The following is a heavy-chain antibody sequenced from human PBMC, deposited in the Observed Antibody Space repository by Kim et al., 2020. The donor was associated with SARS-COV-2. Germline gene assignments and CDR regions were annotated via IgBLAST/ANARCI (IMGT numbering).Heavy chain of an antibody. Sequence: SRVTISVATSKNQFSLKLSSVTAADTAVYYCARVKEEWGSGWYTTYYFDYWGQGTLVTVSS. CDR3: ARVKEEWGSGWYTTYYFDY. V-gene: IGHV4-39*07. D-gene: IGHD6-19*01. J-gene: IGHJ4*02.